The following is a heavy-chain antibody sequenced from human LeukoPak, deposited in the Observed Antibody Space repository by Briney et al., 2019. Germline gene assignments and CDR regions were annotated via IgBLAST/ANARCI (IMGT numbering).Heavy chain of an antibody. Sequence: ASVKVSCKASGYTFTSYYMHWVRQAPGQGLEWMGWINPNSGDTNYAQKFQGRVTMTRDTSISTAYMELSRLTSDDTAVYYCTRDINWNYGYWGQGALVTVSS. V-gene: IGHV1-2*02. CDR3: TRDINWNYGY. CDR2: INPNSGDT. CDR1: GYTFTSYY. D-gene: IGHD1-7*01. J-gene: IGHJ4*02.